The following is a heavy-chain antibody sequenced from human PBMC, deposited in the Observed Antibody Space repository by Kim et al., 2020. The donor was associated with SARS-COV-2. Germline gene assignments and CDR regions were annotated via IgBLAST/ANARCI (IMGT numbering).Heavy chain of an antibody. CDR3: TTVYGSGTIDAFDI. D-gene: IGHD3-10*01. CDR2: IKSKTDGGTT. J-gene: IGHJ3*02. Sequence: GGSLRLSCAASGFTFSNAWMSWVRQAPGKGLEWVGRIKSKTDGGTTDYAAPVKGRFTISRDDSKNTLYLQMNSLKTEDTAVYYCTTVYGSGTIDAFDIWGQGTMVTVSS. CDR1: GFTFSNAW. V-gene: IGHV3-15*01.